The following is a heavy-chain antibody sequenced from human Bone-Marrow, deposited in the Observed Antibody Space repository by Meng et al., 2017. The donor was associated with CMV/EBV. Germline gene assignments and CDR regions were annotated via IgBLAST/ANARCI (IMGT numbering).Heavy chain of an antibody. CDR1: GYTFTSYG. V-gene: IGHV1-8*02. J-gene: IGHJ4*02. Sequence: ASVKVSCKASGYTFTSYGINWVRQAPGQGLEWMGWMNPNSGNTGYAQKFQGRVTMTRNTSISTAYMELSSLRSEDTAVYYCARGVTIFGVAADYWGQGTLVTVSS. CDR2: MNPNSGNT. D-gene: IGHD3-3*01. CDR3: ARGVTIFGVAADY.